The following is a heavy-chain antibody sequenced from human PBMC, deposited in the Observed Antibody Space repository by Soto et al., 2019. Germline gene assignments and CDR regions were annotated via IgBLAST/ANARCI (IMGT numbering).Heavy chain of an antibody. D-gene: IGHD2-15*01. V-gene: IGHV4-39*01. J-gene: IGHJ6*02. Sequence: QLQLQESGPGLVKPSETLSLTCTVSGGSISSSSYYWDWIRQPPGKGLEWIGSIYYSGSTYYNPSLKSRVTISVDTSKNQFSLKLSSVTAADTAVYYCATNCSGGSCYLENYYGMDVWGQGTTVTVSS. CDR3: ATNCSGGSCYLENYYGMDV. CDR1: GGSISSSSYY. CDR2: IYYSGST.